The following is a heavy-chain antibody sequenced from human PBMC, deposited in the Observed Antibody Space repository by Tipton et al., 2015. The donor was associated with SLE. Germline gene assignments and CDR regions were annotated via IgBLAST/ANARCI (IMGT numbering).Heavy chain of an antibody. CDR1: GYTFTGYY. CDR3: ARGSIAVAGSRYFDL. J-gene: IGHJ2*01. V-gene: IGHV1-2*02. D-gene: IGHD6-19*01. Sequence: QVQLVQSGAEVKKPGASVKVSCKASGYTFTGYYMHWVRQAPGQGLEWMGWINPNSGGTNYAQKFQGRVTMTRDTSISTAYMELSRLRSDDTAVYYCARGSIAVAGSRYFDLWGRGTLVTVSS. CDR2: INPNSGGT.